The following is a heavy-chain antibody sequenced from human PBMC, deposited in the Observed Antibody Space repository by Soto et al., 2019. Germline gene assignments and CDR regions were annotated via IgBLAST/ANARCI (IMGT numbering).Heavy chain of an antibody. CDR3: ARDTSSTSGFDY. CDR2: MNPNSGNT. V-gene: IGHV1-8*02. J-gene: IGHJ4*02. Sequence: ASVKVSCKASGGTFSSYDINWVRQATGQGLEWMGWMNPNSGNTGYAQKFQGRVTMTRNTSISTAYMELSSLRSEDTAVYYCARDTSSTSGFDYWGQGTLVTVSS. D-gene: IGHD2-2*01. CDR1: GGTFSSYD.